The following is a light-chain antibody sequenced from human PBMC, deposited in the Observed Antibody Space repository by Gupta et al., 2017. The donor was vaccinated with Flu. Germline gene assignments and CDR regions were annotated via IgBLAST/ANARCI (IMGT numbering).Light chain of an antibody. CDR2: MNT. Sequence: SFNIGAGYDVQWYQHFPGRAPKLLIYMNTNRPSEVPDRFSASRSGTSASLAISGLQAEDEADYYCQSYDSSLSALVFGGGTKLTVL. CDR3: QSYDSSLSALV. CDR1: SFNIGAGYD. V-gene: IGLV1-40*01. J-gene: IGLJ2*01.